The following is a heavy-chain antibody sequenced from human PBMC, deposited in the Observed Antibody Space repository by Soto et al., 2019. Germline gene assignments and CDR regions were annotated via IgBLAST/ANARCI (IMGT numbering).Heavy chain of an antibody. CDR2: ISAYNGNT. CDR3: ARRNQDIEVVVAAVGLDAFDI. J-gene: IGHJ3*02. D-gene: IGHD2-15*01. V-gene: IGHV1-18*01. CDR1: GYTFTSYG. Sequence: QVQLVQSGAEGKKPGASVKVSCKASGYTFTSYGISWVRQAPGQGLEWMGWISAYNGNTNSAQKFQGRVTMTTDTTTSTAYMELRSLRSADTAVYYCARRNQDIEVVVAAVGLDAFDIWGQGTMVTVSS.